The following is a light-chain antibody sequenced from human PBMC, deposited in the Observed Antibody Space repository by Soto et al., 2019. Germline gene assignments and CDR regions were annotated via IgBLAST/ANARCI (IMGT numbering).Light chain of an antibody. V-gene: IGKV3-20*01. J-gene: IGKJ4*01. CDR2: GAS. CDR3: QQFGSSPCT. CDR1: QSVSIY. Sequence: EIVLTQSPGTLSLSPGERATLSCRASQSVSIYLAWYQQKPGQAPRLLISGASSRATRIPDRFSGSGSGTVFSLTISRREPEDLALYYCQQFGSSPCTFGGGTKVQIK.